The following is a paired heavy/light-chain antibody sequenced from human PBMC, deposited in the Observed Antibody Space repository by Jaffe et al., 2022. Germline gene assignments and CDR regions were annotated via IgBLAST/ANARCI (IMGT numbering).Light chain of an antibody. V-gene: IGLV2-23*01. CDR2: EGN. J-gene: IGLJ2*01. Sequence: QSALTQPASVSGSLGQSITISCTGLSTDPGTYNLVSWYQQYPDRAPRILITEGNKRPSGVSDRFSGSKSGNVASLTISNLQADDEALYYCCSDTTSATLIFGAGTKLTV. CDR3: CSDTTSATLI. CDR1: STDPGTYNL.
Heavy chain of an antibody. V-gene: IGHV1-3*01. CDR1: GYPFTTYN. CDR3: ARHRSGWWLDN. CDR2: INAGNGRT. D-gene: IGHD6-19*01. Sequence: QIQLVQSGAEVKKAGASVKLSCEASGYPFTTYNIHWVRQAPGQGLEWMGWINAGNGRTKYSQKFQDTVIITRDTAANTVYMELPSLRSEDTAVYFCARHRSGWWLDNWGQGTLVTVSS. J-gene: IGHJ4*02.